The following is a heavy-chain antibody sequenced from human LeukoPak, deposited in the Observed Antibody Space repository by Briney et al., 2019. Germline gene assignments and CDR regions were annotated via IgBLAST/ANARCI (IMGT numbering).Heavy chain of an antibody. CDR1: GFTFSTSW. CDR3: AKAGDRYCSGGSCYPTPHNWFDP. D-gene: IGHD2-15*01. V-gene: IGHV3-7*03. CDR2: IKKDGSET. Sequence: GGSLRLSCAASGFTFSTSWMSWVRQVPGKGLEWVANIKKDGSETYYVDSVKGRFTISRDNSKNTLYLQMNSLRAEDTALYYCAKAGDRYCSGGSCYPTPHNWFDPWGQGILVTVSS. J-gene: IGHJ5*02.